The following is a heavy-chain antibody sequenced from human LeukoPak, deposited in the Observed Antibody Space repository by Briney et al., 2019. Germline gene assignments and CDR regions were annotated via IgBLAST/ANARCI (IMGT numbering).Heavy chain of an antibody. Sequence: PSDTLSLTCTVSGGSISSYYWSWIRQPPGEGLEWIGYISNSGSTNYNPSLKSRVTISVDTSKNQLSLKLSSVTAADTAVYHCVRLQPNTGEWAFDIWGQGTMVSVSS. V-gene: IGHV4-59*07. J-gene: IGHJ3*02. D-gene: IGHD1-1*01. CDR2: ISNSGST. CDR3: VRLQPNTGEWAFDI. CDR1: GGSISSYY.